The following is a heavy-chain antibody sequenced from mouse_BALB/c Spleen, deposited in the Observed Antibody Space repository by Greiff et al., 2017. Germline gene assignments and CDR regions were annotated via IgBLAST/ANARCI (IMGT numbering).Heavy chain of an antibody. CDR1: GYTFTSYY. D-gene: IGHD2-4*01. CDR2: IYPGNVNT. V-gene: IGHV1S56*01. J-gene: IGHJ3*01. Sequence: VQLQQSGPELVKPGASVRISCKASGYTFTSYYIHWVKQRPGQGLEWIGWIYPGNVNTKYNEKFKGKATLTADKSSSTAYMQLSSLTSEDSAVYFCAREGITTFAYWGQGTLVTVSA. CDR3: AREGITTFAY.